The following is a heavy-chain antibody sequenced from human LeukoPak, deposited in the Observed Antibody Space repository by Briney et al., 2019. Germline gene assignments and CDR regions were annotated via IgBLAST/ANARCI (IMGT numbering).Heavy chain of an antibody. Sequence: GGSLRLSCAAFGFTFDNYRMSWVRQAPGKGLEWVSTVNADGGNTYYADSVKGRFTISRDNSKSTLILQMSSLRVEDTALYYCTKRVKYGGTWDHFADWGQGTLVTVSS. V-gene: IGHV3-23*01. D-gene: IGHD1-26*01. J-gene: IGHJ4*02. CDR1: GFTFDNYR. CDR2: VNADGGNT. CDR3: TKRVKYGGTWDHFAD.